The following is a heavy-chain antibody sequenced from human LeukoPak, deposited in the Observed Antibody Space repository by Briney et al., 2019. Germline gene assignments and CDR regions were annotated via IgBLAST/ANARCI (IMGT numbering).Heavy chain of an antibody. V-gene: IGHV1-24*01. D-gene: IGHD3-22*01. CDR1: GDTLTELS. J-gene: IGHJ3*02. CDR2: FDPKEGER. CDR3: AREYYDSSGYYAFDI. Sequence: GASVKVSCKVSGDTLTELSMHWVRQAPGKGLEWMGGFDPKEGERVYAQHFQGRFTMTEDTSSGTAYMELSRLRSDDTAVYYCAREYYDSSGYYAFDIWGQGTMVTVSS.